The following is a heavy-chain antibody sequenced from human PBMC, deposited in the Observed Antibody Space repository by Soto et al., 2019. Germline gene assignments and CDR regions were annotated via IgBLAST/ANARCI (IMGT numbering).Heavy chain of an antibody. J-gene: IGHJ4*02. Sequence: SVKVSCTASGGTFSSYAISWVRQAHGQGLEWMGGIIPIFGTANYAQKFQGRVTITADESTSTAYMELSSLRSEDTAVYYCARYNWNDGGEYYFDYWGQGTLVTVSS. CDR3: ARYNWNDGGEYYFDY. V-gene: IGHV1-69*13. CDR1: GGTFSSYA. D-gene: IGHD1-20*01. CDR2: IIPIFGTA.